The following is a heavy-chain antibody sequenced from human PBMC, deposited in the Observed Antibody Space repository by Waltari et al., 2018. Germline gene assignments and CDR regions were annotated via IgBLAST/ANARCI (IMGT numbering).Heavy chain of an antibody. CDR3: ARSIVGATNDY. CDR1: GCTFSSYW. CDR2: IKQDGSEK. Sequence: EVQLVESGGGLVQPGGSLRLSCAASGCTFSSYWMSWVRQAPGKGLEWVANIKQDGSEKYYVDSVKGRFTISRDNAKNSLYLQMNSLRAEDTAVYYCARSIVGATNDYWGQGTLVTVSS. J-gene: IGHJ4*02. V-gene: IGHV3-7*01. D-gene: IGHD1-26*01.